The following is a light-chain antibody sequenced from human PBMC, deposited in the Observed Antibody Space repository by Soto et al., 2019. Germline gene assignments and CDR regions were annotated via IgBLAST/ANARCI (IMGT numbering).Light chain of an antibody. J-gene: IGKJ3*01. CDR1: QSVSSSY. CDR3: QHYGSSRGFT. V-gene: IGKV3-20*01. CDR2: GAS. Sequence: EIVLTQSPGTLSLSPGERATLSCRASQSVSSSYLAWYQQKPGQAPRLLIYGASGRATGIPDRFSGSGSGTDFTLTIRRLEPEDFPVYYCQHYGSSRGFTFGTGTKVDLK.